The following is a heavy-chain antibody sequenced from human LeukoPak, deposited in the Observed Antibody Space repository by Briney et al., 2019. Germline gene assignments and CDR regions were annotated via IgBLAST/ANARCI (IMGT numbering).Heavy chain of an antibody. D-gene: IGHD3-10*01. Sequence: GGSLRLSCAGSGFTFTSYAMSWVRQAPGKGLEWVSTITGSGGSTYYADSVKGRFTISRDNSKNTLYLQMNNLRAEDTAVYYCAKGQGSGSYPPWYFDLWGRGTLVTVSS. V-gene: IGHV3-23*01. J-gene: IGHJ2*01. CDR3: AKGQGSGSYPPWYFDL. CDR1: GFTFTSYA. CDR2: ITGSGGST.